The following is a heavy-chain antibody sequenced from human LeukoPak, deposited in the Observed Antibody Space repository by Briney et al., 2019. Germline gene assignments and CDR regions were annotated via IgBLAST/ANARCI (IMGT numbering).Heavy chain of an antibody. V-gene: IGHV3-23*01. CDR1: GFTFSSYA. J-gene: IGHJ4*02. Sequence: GGSLRLSCAASGFTFSSYAMSWVRQAPGKGLEWVSAISGSGGSTYYADSVKGRFTISRDNSKNTLYLQMNSLRPEDTAVYYCAKSQNYYDNSGYYYLDYWGQGNLVTVSS. CDR3: AKSQNYYDNSGYYYLDY. CDR2: ISGSGGST. D-gene: IGHD3-22*01.